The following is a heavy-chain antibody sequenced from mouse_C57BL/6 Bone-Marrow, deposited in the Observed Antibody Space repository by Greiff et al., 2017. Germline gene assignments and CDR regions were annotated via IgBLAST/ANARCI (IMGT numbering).Heavy chain of an antibody. J-gene: IGHJ4*01. Sequence: QVQLQQPGAELVKPGASVKVSCKASGYTFTSYWMHWVKQRPGKGLEWIVRIHPSDSDTNYNKKFKGKATLTVDKSSSTASMQLSSLTSEDSTVYYCARSRTTAISYWGQGTSVTVSS. CDR3: ARSRTTAISY. CDR1: GYTFTSYW. D-gene: IGHD1-2*01. CDR2: IHPSDSDT. V-gene: IGHV1-74*01.